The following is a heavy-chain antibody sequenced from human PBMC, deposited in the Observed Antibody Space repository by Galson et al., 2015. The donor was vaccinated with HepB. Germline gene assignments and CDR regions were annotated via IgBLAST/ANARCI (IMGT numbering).Heavy chain of an antibody. CDR3: ARDGYSEMVEFDL. Sequence: SVKVSCKASGYSFVDYYSMYWLRQAPGQGLEWMGWINTNNGDTRSAQRFQGRVSMTRDTSISTVYMELSGLTFDDTAMYYCARDGYSEMVEFDLWDQGTLVTVSS. V-gene: IGHV1-2*02. D-gene: IGHD3-22*01. J-gene: IGHJ4*02. CDR1: GYSFVDYYS. CDR2: INTNNGDT.